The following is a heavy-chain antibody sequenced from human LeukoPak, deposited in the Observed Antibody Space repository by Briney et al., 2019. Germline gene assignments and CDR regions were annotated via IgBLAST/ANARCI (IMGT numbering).Heavy chain of an antibody. J-gene: IGHJ4*02. Sequence: GGSLRLSCAASGFTFSSYAMSWVREAPARGLEWVSSLRGNGDTFYADSVKGRFTLSRDESRKTVYLRLNNLRVEDTAVYYCAKASWVSSADAVLWGQGTVVTVSS. V-gene: IGHV3-23*01. CDR2: LRGNGDT. CDR1: GFTFSSYA. D-gene: IGHD3-16*01. CDR3: AKASWVSSADAVL.